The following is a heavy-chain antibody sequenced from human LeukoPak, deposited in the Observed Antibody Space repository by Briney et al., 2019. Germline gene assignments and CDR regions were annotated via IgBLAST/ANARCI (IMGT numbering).Heavy chain of an antibody. V-gene: IGHV4-34*01. CDR2: INHSGST. CDR3: ARVMNLYGMDV. J-gene: IGHJ6*02. Sequence: SETLSLTCAVYGGSFSGYYWSWIRQPPGKGLEWIGEINHSGSTNYNPSLESRVTISVDTSKNQFSLKLSSVTAADTAVYYCARVMNLYGMDVWGQGTTVTISS. D-gene: IGHD2-8*01. CDR1: GGSFSGYY.